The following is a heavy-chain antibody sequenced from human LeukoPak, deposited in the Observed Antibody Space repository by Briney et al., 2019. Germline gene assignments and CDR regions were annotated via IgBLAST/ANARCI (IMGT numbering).Heavy chain of an antibody. Sequence: GGSLRLSRAASGFTFSSYAMSWVRQAPGKGLEWVSAISGSGGSTYYADSVKGRFTISRDNSKNTLYLQMNSLRAEDTAVYYCAKDPYNTPTYYFDYWGQGTLVTVSS. CDR1: GFTFSSYA. D-gene: IGHD1-1*01. CDR3: AKDPYNTPTYYFDY. CDR2: ISGSGGST. V-gene: IGHV3-23*01. J-gene: IGHJ4*02.